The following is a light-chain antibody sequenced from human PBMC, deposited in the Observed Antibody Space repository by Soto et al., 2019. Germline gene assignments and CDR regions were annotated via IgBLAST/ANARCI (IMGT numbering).Light chain of an antibody. Sequence: IMLTQSLDTLSSNPGDRVTLSWRASQYINTRLAWYQHRPGQAPRLLIYQTSLRAAGIPARFSASGSGTDFTLTISDVQPEDFALYYCHQRQSWPRTFGQGTKVDIK. CDR3: HQRQSWPRT. J-gene: IGKJ1*01. V-gene: IGKV3-11*01. CDR1: QYINTR. CDR2: QTS.